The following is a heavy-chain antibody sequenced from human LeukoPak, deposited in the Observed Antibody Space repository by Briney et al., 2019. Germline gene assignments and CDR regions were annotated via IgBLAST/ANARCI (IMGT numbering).Heavy chain of an antibody. J-gene: IGHJ4*02. Sequence: GRSLRLSCAASGFTFDDYAMHWVRQAPGKGLEWVSGISWNSGSIGYADSVKGRFTTSRDNAKNSLYLQMNSLRAEDTALYYCAKDMSYDSSGSYFDYWGQGTLVTVSS. CDR1: GFTFDDYA. D-gene: IGHD3-22*01. V-gene: IGHV3-9*01. CDR2: ISWNSGSI. CDR3: AKDMSYDSSGSYFDY.